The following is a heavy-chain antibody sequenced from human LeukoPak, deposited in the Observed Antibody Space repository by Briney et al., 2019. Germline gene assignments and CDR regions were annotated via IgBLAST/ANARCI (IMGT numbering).Heavy chain of an antibody. V-gene: IGHV3-30*02. Sequence: PGRSLRLSCAASGFTLSSYGMHWVRQAPGKGLEWVAFIRYDGSNKYYADSVKGRFTISRDNSKNTLYLQMNSLRAEDTAVYYCAKDRLTYFDYWGQGTLVTVSS. D-gene: IGHD4/OR15-4a*01. J-gene: IGHJ4*02. CDR3: AKDRLTYFDY. CDR2: IRYDGSNK. CDR1: GFTLSSYG.